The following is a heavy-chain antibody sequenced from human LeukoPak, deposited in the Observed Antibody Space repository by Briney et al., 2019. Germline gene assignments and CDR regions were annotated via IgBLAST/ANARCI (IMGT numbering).Heavy chain of an antibody. V-gene: IGHV5-51*01. Sequence: GESLKISCKGSGYSFATCWIGWVRRVPGKGLEWMGIIYPDNSDTRYSPSFQGQVTISADKSISTAYLQWSSLKASDTAMYYCARGQDSTGYYDFWGQGTLVTVSS. CDR2: IYPDNSDT. CDR1: GYSFATCW. CDR3: ARGQDSTGYYDF. D-gene: IGHD3-22*01. J-gene: IGHJ4*02.